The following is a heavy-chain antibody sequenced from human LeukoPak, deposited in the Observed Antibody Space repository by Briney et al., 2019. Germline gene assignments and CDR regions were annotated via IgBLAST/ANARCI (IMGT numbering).Heavy chain of an antibody. D-gene: IGHD3-10*01. J-gene: IGHJ4*02. CDR2: IYPGDSDT. CDR1: GYIFAGLW. Sequence: GESLKISCQGSGYIFAGLWIGWVRQMPGKGLEWMGIIYPGDSDTKYSPSFEGQVTISADKSINTAYLQWSSLKASDNGMYFCARVLGSGTYHYYLDFWGQGTLVTVSS. CDR3: ARVLGSGTYHYYLDF. V-gene: IGHV5-51*01.